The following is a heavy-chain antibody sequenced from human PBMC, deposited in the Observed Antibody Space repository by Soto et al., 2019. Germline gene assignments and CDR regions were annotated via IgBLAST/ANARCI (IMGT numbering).Heavy chain of an antibody. Sequence: QVQLVQSGAEVKKPGASVKVSCKASGYTFTSYDFNWVRQATGQGLEWMGWKNPNSGNTGYAQKFQGRVTMTRNTSISTAYMELSSLRSEDTAVYYCARRGLSSSSTFRYFYYGMDAWGQGTTVTVSS. J-gene: IGHJ6*02. CDR3: ARRGLSSSSTFRYFYYGMDA. CDR1: GYTFTSYD. V-gene: IGHV1-8*01. D-gene: IGHD6-6*01. CDR2: KNPNSGNT.